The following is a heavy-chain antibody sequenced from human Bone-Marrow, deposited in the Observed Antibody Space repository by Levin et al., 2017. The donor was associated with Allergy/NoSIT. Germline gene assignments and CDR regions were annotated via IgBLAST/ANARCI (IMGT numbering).Heavy chain of an antibody. D-gene: IGHD3-16*01. V-gene: IGHV1-24*01. CDR3: ATVRGQFYFDD. Sequence: AASVKVSCKVSGYTLAELSIHWVRQSPGRGFEWMGGFDPEDADIIYTQKFQGRVTLTESTTTDTAYMELSSLTSEDTAVYYCATVRGQFYFDDWGQGTLVTVSS. J-gene: IGHJ4*02. CDR1: GYTLAELS. CDR2: FDPEDADI.